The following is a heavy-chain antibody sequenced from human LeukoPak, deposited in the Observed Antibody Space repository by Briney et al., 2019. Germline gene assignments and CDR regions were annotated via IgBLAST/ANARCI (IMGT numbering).Heavy chain of an antibody. Sequence: GGSLRLSCAASGFTFSSAWMNWVRQAPGKGLEWVGRIKSRKEGETTDNAAPVKGRFTVSRDDSKDTLYLQMNSLRTDDTAVYCCTTGQDTTAHDGYWGQGTLVTVSS. CDR1: GFTFSSAW. D-gene: IGHD2-15*01. V-gene: IGHV3-15*01. J-gene: IGHJ4*02. CDR2: IKSRKEGETT. CDR3: TTGQDTTAHDGY.